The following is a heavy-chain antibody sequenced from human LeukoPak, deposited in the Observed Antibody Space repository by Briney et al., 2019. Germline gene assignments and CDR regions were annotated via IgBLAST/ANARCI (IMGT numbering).Heavy chain of an antibody. J-gene: IGHJ4*02. CDR2: INHSGST. CDR3: AREGGSGSYSAFDY. Sequence: ASETLSLTCAVYGGSFSGYYWSWIRQPPGKGLEWIGEINHSGSTNYNPSLKSRVTISVDTSKNQFSLKLSSVTAADTAVYYCAREGGSGSYSAFDYWGQGTLVTVSS. V-gene: IGHV4-34*01. CDR1: GGSFSGYY. D-gene: IGHD3-10*01.